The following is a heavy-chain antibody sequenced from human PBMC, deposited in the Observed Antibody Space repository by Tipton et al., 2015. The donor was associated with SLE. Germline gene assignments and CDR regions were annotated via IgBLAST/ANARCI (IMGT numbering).Heavy chain of an antibody. D-gene: IGHD3-16*01. CDR2: ISGTGVGT. CDR1: GFTFRNYA. V-gene: IGHV3-23*01. CDR3: ARDGLGAFISGLGFDI. J-gene: IGHJ3*02. Sequence: SLRLSCAGPGFTFRNYAMSWVRQAPGRGLEWVSVISGTGVGTYYGDSVKGRFAISKDNSKNTLYLQLNSLRAEDTAVYYCARDGLGAFISGLGFDIWGQGTMVTVSS.